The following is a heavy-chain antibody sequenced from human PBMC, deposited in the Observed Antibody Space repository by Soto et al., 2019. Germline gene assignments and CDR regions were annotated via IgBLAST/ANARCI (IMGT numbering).Heavy chain of an antibody. CDR3: AKDIRGQWLVRGSDAFDI. D-gene: IGHD6-19*01. V-gene: IGHV3-9*01. CDR2: ISWNSGSI. Sequence: GGSLRLSCAASGFTFDDYAMHWVRQAPGKGLEWVSGISWNSGSIGYADSVKGRFTISRDNAKNSLYLQMNSLRAEDTALYYCAKDIRGQWLVRGSDAFDIWGQGTMVTVSS. CDR1: GFTFDDYA. J-gene: IGHJ3*02.